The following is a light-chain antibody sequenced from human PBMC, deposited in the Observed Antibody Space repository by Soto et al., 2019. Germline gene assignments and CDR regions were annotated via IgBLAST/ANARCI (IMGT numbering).Light chain of an antibody. CDR3: QRYGSSPNT. CDR2: GAY. J-gene: IGKJ2*01. CDR1: QSVINSY. Sequence: EIVLTQSPATLSLSSGERATLSCRVSQSVINSYLAWYQQKPGQAPRLLLYGAYNRATGIPDRFSGSGSGTDFTLTISRLEPEDFAVYYCQRYGSSPNTFGQGTKVDI. V-gene: IGKV3-20*01.